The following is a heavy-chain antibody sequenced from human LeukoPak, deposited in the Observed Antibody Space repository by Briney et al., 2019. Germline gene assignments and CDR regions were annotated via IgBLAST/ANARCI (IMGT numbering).Heavy chain of an antibody. CDR2: INPNSGGT. D-gene: IGHD3-10*01. CDR1: GYTFTGYY. Sequence: GAPVKVSCKASGYTFTGYYMHWVRQAPGQGLEWMGWINPNSGGTNYAQKFQGRVTMTRDTSTSTLYMELSSLTSEDTAVYYCARASGSSAVPFDYWGQGTLVTVSS. CDR3: ARASGSSAVPFDY. V-gene: IGHV1-2*02. J-gene: IGHJ4*02.